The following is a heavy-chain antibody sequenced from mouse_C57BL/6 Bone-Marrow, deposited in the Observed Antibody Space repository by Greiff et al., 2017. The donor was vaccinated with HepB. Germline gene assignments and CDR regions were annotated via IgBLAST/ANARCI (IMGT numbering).Heavy chain of an antibody. V-gene: IGHV1-18*01. Sequence: EVKLMESGPELVKPGASVKIPCKASGYTFTDYNMDWVKQSHGKSLEWIGDINPNNGGTIYNQKFKGKATLTVDKSSSTAYMELRSLTSEDTAVYYCARYDGYPYWYFDVWGTGTTVTVSS. CDR3: ARYDGYPYWYFDV. CDR1: GYTFTDYN. D-gene: IGHD2-3*01. J-gene: IGHJ1*03. CDR2: INPNNGGT.